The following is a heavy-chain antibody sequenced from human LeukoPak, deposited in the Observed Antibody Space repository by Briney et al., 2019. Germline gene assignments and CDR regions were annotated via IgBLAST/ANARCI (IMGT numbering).Heavy chain of an antibody. Sequence: KPGESLKISCKGSGYSFTSYWIGWVRQMPGKGLGWMGIIYPGDSDTRYSPSFQGQVTISADKSISTAYLQWSSLKASDTAMYYCARLTRGRDYGGNYWFDPWGQGTLVTVSS. V-gene: IGHV5-51*03. D-gene: IGHD4-23*01. CDR3: ARLTRGRDYGGNYWFDP. CDR1: GYSFTSYW. J-gene: IGHJ5*02. CDR2: IYPGDSDT.